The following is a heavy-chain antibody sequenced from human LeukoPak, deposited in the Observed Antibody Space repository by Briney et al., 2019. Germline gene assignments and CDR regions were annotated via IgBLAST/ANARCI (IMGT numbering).Heavy chain of an antibody. Sequence: SVRVSCKASGGTFSSYAISWVRQAPGQGLEWMGGIIPIFGTANYAQKFQGRVTITADESTSTAYMELSSLRSEDTAVYYCARGAAVAGTSYYYYYYMDVWGKGTTVTISS. D-gene: IGHD6-19*01. CDR2: IIPIFGTA. V-gene: IGHV1-69*13. J-gene: IGHJ6*03. CDR1: GGTFSSYA. CDR3: ARGAAVAGTSYYYYYYMDV.